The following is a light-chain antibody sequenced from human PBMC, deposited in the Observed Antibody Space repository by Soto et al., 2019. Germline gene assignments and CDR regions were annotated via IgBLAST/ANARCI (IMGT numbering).Light chain of an antibody. CDR2: GAS. J-gene: IGKJ4*01. CDR1: QPVFIRY. CDR3: QQFGDSLT. V-gene: IGKV3-20*01. Sequence: ETVLTQSPGTLSLSPGERATLSCRASQPVFIRYLAWYQQKPGQAPRLLIYGASTRATGIPDRFSGSGSGTDFTPTVSRLEPENCAVYYCQQFGDSLTFGGGTKVEI.